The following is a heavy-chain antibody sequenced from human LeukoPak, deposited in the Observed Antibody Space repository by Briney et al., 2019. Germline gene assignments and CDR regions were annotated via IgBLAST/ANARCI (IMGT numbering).Heavy chain of an antibody. D-gene: IGHD2-2*01. CDR3: ARHMGDIVVVPAAKNWFDP. Sequence: GESLRISCKASGYSFTSYWISWVRQMPGKGLQWMGRIDPSDSYTNYSPSFQGHVTISADKSISTAYLQWSSLKASDTAMYYCARHMGDIVVVPAAKNWFDPWGQGTLVTVSS. CDR2: IDPSDSYT. V-gene: IGHV5-10-1*01. J-gene: IGHJ5*02. CDR1: GYSFTSYW.